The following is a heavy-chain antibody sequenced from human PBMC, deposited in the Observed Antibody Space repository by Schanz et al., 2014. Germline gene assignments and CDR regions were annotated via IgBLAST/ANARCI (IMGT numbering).Heavy chain of an antibody. CDR2: MIGSGSSV. CDR1: GFTFSDYY. D-gene: IGHD3-22*01. V-gene: IGHV3-23*01. J-gene: IGHJ4*02. CDR3: AKDGRLPYYGTGSDFDY. Sequence: EVQLLESGGGLFKPGGSLRLSCAGSGFTFSDYYMTWIRQAPGKGLEWVSRMIGSGSSVFYADSVKGRFTISRDNLKNTVYLQMNSLRAGDTAVYYCAKDGRLPYYGTGSDFDYWGQGTLVAVSS.